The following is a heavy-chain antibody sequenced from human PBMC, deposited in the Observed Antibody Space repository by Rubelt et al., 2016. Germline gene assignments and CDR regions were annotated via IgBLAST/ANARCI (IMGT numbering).Heavy chain of an antibody. V-gene: IGHV3-30*04. CDR3: ARGLYGSGSYLFDY. CDR1: GFTFSSYA. D-gene: IGHD3-10*01. CDR2: ISYDGSNK. J-gene: IGHJ4*02. Sequence: QVQLVESGGGVVQPGGSLRLSCAASGFTFSSYAMHWVRQAPGKGLEWVAVISYDGSNKYYADSVKGRFTISRDNSKNTLYLHMNSLRAEDTAVYYCARGLYGSGSYLFDYWGQGTLVTVSS.